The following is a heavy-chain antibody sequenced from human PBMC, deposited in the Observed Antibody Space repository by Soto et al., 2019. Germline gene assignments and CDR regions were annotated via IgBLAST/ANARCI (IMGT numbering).Heavy chain of an antibody. D-gene: IGHD6-13*01. Sequence: GGSLRLSCAASGFTFSSYGMHWVRQAPGKGLEWVAVISYDGSNKYYADSVKGRFTISRDNSKNTLYLQMNSLRAEDTAVYYCAKDRRIAAAGPQFDYWGQGTLVTVSS. V-gene: IGHV3-30*18. CDR2: ISYDGSNK. J-gene: IGHJ4*02. CDR3: AKDRRIAAAGPQFDY. CDR1: GFTFSSYG.